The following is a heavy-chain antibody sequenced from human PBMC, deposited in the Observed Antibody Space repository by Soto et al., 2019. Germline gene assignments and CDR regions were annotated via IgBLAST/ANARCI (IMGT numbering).Heavy chain of an antibody. V-gene: IGHV3-23*01. CDR2: ISGSGGNT. CDR3: AHFDWFIDY. Sequence: GGSLRLSCAASGFTFSTDAMSWVRQAPGKGLEWVSTISGSGGNTYYADSVKGRFTISRDNSKNTLYLQMNSLRAEDTAVYYCAHFDWFIDYWGQGTLVTVS. CDR1: GFTFSTDA. J-gene: IGHJ4*02. D-gene: IGHD3-9*01.